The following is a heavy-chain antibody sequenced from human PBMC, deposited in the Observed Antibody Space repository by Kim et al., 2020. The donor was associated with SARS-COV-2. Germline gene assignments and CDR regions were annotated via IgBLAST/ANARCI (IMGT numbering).Heavy chain of an antibody. V-gene: IGHV1-69*04. Sequence: SVKVSCKASGGTFSSYAISWVRQAPGQGLEWMGRIIPILGIANYAQKFQGRVTITADKSTSTAYMELSSLRSEDTAVYYCARKYSYGPYYYYYGMDVWGQGTTVTVSS. CDR2: IIPILGIA. D-gene: IGHD5-18*01. CDR1: GGTFSSYA. CDR3: ARKYSYGPYYYYYGMDV. J-gene: IGHJ6*02.